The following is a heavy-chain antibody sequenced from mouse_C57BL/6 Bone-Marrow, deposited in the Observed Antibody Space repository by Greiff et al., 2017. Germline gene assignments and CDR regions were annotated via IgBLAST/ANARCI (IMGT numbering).Heavy chain of an antibody. CDR1: GYAFSSYW. Sequence: QVQLQQSGAELVKPGASVKISCKASGYAFSSYWMNWVKQRPGKGLEWIGQIYPGDGDTNYNGKFKGKATLTADKSSSTAYMQLSSLTSEDSAVYFCAGLYYSNSTGAMDYWGQGTSVTVSS. J-gene: IGHJ4*01. V-gene: IGHV1-80*01. CDR3: AGLYYSNSTGAMDY. D-gene: IGHD2-5*01. CDR2: IYPGDGDT.